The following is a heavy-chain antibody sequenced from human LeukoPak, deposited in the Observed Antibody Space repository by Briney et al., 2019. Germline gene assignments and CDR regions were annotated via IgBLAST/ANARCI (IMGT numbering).Heavy chain of an antibody. J-gene: IGHJ3*02. D-gene: IGHD3-3*01. CDR3: AKLPTVFGVADSFDI. CDR1: GITFSSYD. V-gene: IGHV3-23*01. Sequence: PGASLRLSCEASGITFSSYDLSWIRQAPGKGLEWISAISDRGKTEYSDSVKGRFTISRDNSENTLYLQMSSLRDEDTAVYYCAKLPTVFGVADSFDIWGQGTLVTVSS. CDR2: ISDRGKT.